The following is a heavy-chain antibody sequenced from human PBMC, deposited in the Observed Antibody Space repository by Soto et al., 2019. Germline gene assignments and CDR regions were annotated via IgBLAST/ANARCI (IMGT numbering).Heavy chain of an antibody. CDR2: INHSGST. CDR1: GGSFSGYY. J-gene: IGHJ4*02. D-gene: IGHD4-17*01. V-gene: IGHV4-34*01. Sequence: TSETLSLTCAVYGGSFSGYYWSWIRQPPGKGLEWIGEINHSGSTNYNPSLKSRVTISVDTSKNQFSLKLSSVTAADTAVYYCASSMTTVTKIDYWGQGTLVTVSS. CDR3: ASSMTTVTKIDY.